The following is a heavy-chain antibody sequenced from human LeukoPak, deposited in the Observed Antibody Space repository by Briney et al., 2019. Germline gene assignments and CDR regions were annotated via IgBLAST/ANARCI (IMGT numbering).Heavy chain of an antibody. J-gene: IGHJ4*02. V-gene: IGHV3-30*18. Sequence: GGSLRLSCAASGFTFRDYGMHWVRQAPGKGLEWVAVISYDGSNKYYADSVKGRFTISRDNSKNTLYMEMNSLRAEDTAVYYCAKAFRGRRYYFDYWGQGTLVTVSS. CDR1: GFTFRDYG. CDR2: ISYDGSNK. D-gene: IGHD6-25*01. CDR3: AKAFRGRRYYFDY.